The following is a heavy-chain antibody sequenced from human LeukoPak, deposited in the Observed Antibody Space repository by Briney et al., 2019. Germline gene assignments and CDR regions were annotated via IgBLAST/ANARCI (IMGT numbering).Heavy chain of an antibody. J-gene: IGHJ6*03. Sequence: GGSLRLSCAASGFTVSSDYVSWVRQAPGKGLEWVSVMYPGGSIYYADSVRGRFTISRDNAKNSLYLQMNSLRAEDTAVYYCARDQGDYYYYYYMDVWGKGTTVTVSS. CDR2: MYPGGSI. D-gene: IGHD3-16*01. CDR3: ARDQGDYYYYYYMDV. CDR1: GFTVSSDY. V-gene: IGHV3-53*01.